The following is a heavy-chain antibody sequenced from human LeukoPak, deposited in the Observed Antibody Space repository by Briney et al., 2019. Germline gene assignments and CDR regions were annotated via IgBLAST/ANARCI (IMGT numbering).Heavy chain of an antibody. CDR2: IWNDGSKK. D-gene: IGHD3-16*01. CDR1: GFSFSTFG. J-gene: IGHJ4*02. V-gene: IGHV3-33*08. Sequence: GRSLRLSCAASGFSFSTFGMHWARRAPGKGLEWVAVIWNDGSKKFYAESVKGRFTISRDNSQITLYLQMNRLRAEDTAVYYCGRDSLGGDYWGQGTLVTVSS. CDR3: GRDSLGGDY.